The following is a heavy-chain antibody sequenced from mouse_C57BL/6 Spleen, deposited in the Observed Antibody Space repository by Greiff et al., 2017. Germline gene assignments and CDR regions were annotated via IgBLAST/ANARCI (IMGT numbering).Heavy chain of an antibody. Sequence: VQLQQSGTELVKPGASVKLSCKASGYTFTSYWMHWVKQRPGQGLEWIGNINPSNGGTNYNEKFKSKDTLTVDKSSSTAYMQLSSLTSEDSAVYYCARKGVDYYGSSYYAMDYWGQGTSVTVSS. CDR1: GYTFTSYW. CDR2: INPSNGGT. V-gene: IGHV1-53*01. CDR3: ARKGVDYYGSSYYAMDY. J-gene: IGHJ4*01. D-gene: IGHD1-1*01.